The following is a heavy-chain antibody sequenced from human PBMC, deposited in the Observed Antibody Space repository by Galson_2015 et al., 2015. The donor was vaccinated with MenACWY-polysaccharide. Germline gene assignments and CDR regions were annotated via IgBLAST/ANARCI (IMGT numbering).Heavy chain of an antibody. CDR3: AREYCSRTSCFGMDV. Sequence: SLRLSCAASGFTFSTYAMHWVRQAPGKGLEWVTVISYDGSNKYYADSVKSRFTISRDSSQNSFYLQMSSLRVDDTAVYYCAREYCSRTSCFGMDVWGQGTTVTVFS. CDR1: GFTFSTYA. V-gene: IGHV3-30*04. J-gene: IGHJ6*02. D-gene: IGHD2-2*01. CDR2: ISYDGSNK.